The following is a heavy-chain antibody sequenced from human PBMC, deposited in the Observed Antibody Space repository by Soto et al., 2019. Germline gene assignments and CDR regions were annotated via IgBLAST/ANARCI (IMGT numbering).Heavy chain of an antibody. CDR1: GFTFSSYG. Sequence: GGSLRLSCAASGFTFSSYGMRWVRQAPGKGLEWVAVISYDGSNKYYADSVKGRFTISRDNSKNTLYLQMNSLRAEDTAVYYCAKDRVRTGTTLVDYYYGMDVWGQGTTVTVSS. CDR2: ISYDGSNK. CDR3: AKDRVRTGTTLVDYYYGMDV. D-gene: IGHD1-7*01. V-gene: IGHV3-30*18. J-gene: IGHJ6*02.